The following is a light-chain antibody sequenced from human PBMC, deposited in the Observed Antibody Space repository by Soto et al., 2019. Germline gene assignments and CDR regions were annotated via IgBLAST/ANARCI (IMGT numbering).Light chain of an antibody. CDR3: QQYHSDPLT. CDR2: GAS. Sequence: DIQMTQSPSSLSASVGDRVTITCRASQGISSWLAWYQQKPEKAPKSLIYGASNLQSGVPSRFSGSGSGTDFTLTISNLQPEDFATYFCQQYHSDPLTFGGGTKVAIK. V-gene: IGKV1D-16*01. CDR1: QGISSW. J-gene: IGKJ4*01.